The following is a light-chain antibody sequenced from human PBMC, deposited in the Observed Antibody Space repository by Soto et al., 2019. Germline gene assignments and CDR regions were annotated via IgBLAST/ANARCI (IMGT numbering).Light chain of an antibody. CDR3: QEYNSNSGT. Sequence: DIQMTQSPSTLSASVGDRVSITCRASQTINRWLAWYQQKPGRAPNLLIYDASSLESGVSSRFSGSGSGTEFTLTISNLQPDDFATYYCQEYNSNSGTFGQATKLEIK. J-gene: IGKJ2*02. CDR2: DAS. V-gene: IGKV1-5*01. CDR1: QTINRW.